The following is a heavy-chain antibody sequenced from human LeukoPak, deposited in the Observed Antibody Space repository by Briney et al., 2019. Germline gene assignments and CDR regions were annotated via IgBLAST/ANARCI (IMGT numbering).Heavy chain of an antibody. V-gene: IGHV3-53*01. CDR2: IYRXGST. CDR3: ARLPETHAFDI. J-gene: IGHJ3*02. Sequence: GGSLRLSCAASGXXXXXXYXXXXXXAPGXXLXWVSXIYRXGSTYYADSVKGRFTISGDNSKNTLYLQMNSLRAEDTAVYXCARLPETHAFDIWGQGTMVTVSS. CDR1: GXXXXXXY. D-gene: IGHD1-14*01.